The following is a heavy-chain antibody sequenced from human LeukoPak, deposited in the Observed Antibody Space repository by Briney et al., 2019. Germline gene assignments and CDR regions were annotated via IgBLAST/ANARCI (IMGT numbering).Heavy chain of an antibody. CDR3: ARVLNYDFWSGLNY. V-gene: IGHV1-8*01. CDR1: GYTFTSYD. D-gene: IGHD3-3*01. CDR2: MNPNSGNA. Sequence: ASVKVSCKASGYTFTSYDINWVRQAPGQGLEWMGWMNPNSGNAVYAQKFQGRVTMTRNTSISTAYMDLSSLRSEDTAVYYCARVLNYDFWSGLNYWGQGTLVTVSS. J-gene: IGHJ4*02.